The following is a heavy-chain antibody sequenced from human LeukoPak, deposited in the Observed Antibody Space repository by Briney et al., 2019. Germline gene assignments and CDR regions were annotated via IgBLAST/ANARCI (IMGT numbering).Heavy chain of an antibody. CDR1: GGTFSSYA. Sequence: VSVKVSCKASGGTFSSYAISWVRQAPGQGLEWMGWISAYNGNTNYAQKLQGRVTMTTDTSTSTAYMELRSLRSDDTAVYYCARPYYDSSAPPYDYWGQGTLVTVSS. J-gene: IGHJ4*02. CDR3: ARPYYDSSAPPYDY. V-gene: IGHV1-18*01. D-gene: IGHD3-22*01. CDR2: ISAYNGNT.